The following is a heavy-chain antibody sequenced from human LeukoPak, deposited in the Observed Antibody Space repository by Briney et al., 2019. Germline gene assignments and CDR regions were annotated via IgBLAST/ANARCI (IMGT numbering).Heavy chain of an antibody. CDR2: ISGSGGST. CDR1: GFTFSSYA. D-gene: IGHD5-12*01. CDR3: ASEVAAIGPKLGCIDY. Sequence: PGGSLRLSCAASGFTFSSYAMSWVRQAPGKGLEWVSAISGSGGSTYYADSVKGRFTISRDNAKNSLYLQMNSLRAEDTAVYYCASEVAAIGPKLGCIDYWGQGTLVTVSS. V-gene: IGHV3-23*01. J-gene: IGHJ4*02.